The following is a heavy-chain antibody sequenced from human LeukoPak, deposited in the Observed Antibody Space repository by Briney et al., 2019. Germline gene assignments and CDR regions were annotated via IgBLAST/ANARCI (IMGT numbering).Heavy chain of an antibody. Sequence: SRTLSLTCAISGDSVSTKSAAWNWIRQSPSRGLEWLGRTYHGSKWYNDYAESVKSRITINADTSKNQFSLQLNSVTPEDTAVYYCARVDLGSAIFEPKWFDPWGQGTLVTVSS. D-gene: IGHD3-9*01. CDR3: ARVDLGSAIFEPKWFDP. V-gene: IGHV6-1*01. J-gene: IGHJ5*02. CDR1: GDSVSTKSAA. CDR2: TYHGSKWYN.